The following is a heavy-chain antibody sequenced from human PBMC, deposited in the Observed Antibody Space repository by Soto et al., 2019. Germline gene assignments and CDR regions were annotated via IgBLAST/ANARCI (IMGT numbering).Heavy chain of an antibody. CDR1: GFTFSSYA. Sequence: EVQLLESGGGLVQPGGSLRLSCAASGFTFSSYAMSWVRQAPGKGLEWVSAISGSGGSTYYADSVKGRFTISRDNSKNTLYLHMNSLRAEDTAVYYCPKERYSSGWLDYWGQGTLITVSS. J-gene: IGHJ4*02. CDR3: PKERYSSGWLDY. V-gene: IGHV3-23*01. CDR2: ISGSGGST. D-gene: IGHD6-19*01.